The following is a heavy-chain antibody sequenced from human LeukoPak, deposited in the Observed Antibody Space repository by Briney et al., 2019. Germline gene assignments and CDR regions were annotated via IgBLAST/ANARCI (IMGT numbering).Heavy chain of an antibody. J-gene: IGHJ4*02. CDR1: GFTFSDYN. Sequence: GGSLRLSCAASGFTFSDYNMNWVRQAPGERLEWVASINGNSDRIFYADSVTDRFTVSRDNAKNSLYLQMNGLKADDSAVYFCARAQVTTIITRIFDYWGQGSQVTVSS. CDR2: INGNSDRI. D-gene: IGHD4-17*01. CDR3: ARAQVTTIITRIFDY. V-gene: IGHV3-21*01.